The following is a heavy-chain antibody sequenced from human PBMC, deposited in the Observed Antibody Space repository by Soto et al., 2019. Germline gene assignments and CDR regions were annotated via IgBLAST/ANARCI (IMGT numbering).Heavy chain of an antibody. CDR1: GYIFTSYW. J-gene: IGHJ4*02. Sequence: GESLKISCNGSGYIFTSYWISWVRQMPGKGLEWMGRIDPSDSYTNYSPSFQGHVTISADKSISTAYLQWSSLKASDTAMYYCARHGWAVAGYWGQGTLVTVSS. CDR3: ARHGWAVAGY. D-gene: IGHD6-19*01. CDR2: IDPSDSYT. V-gene: IGHV5-10-1*01.